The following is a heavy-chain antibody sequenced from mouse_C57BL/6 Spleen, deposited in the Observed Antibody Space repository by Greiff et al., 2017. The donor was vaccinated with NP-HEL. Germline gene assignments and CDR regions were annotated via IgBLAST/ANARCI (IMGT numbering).Heavy chain of an antibody. D-gene: IGHD1-1*01. CDR2: IYPRDGST. Sequence: VQLQQSDAELVKPGASVKISCKVSGYTFTDHTIHWMKQRPEQGLEWIGYIYPRDGSTKYNEKFKGKATLTADKSSSTAYMQLNSLTSEDSAVYFCASIYYYGRSGGYFDYWGQGTTLTVSS. CDR3: ASIYYYGRSGGYFDY. V-gene: IGHV1-78*01. J-gene: IGHJ2*01. CDR1: GYTFTDHT.